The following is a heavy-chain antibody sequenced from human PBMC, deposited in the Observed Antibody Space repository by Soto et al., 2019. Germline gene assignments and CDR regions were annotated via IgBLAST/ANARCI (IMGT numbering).Heavy chain of an antibody. CDR2: ISGGGGRT. D-gene: IGHD6-13*01. J-gene: IGHJ4*02. V-gene: IGHV3-23*01. Sequence: GGSLRLSCAASGCTFSSYWMHWVRQAQGKGLEWVSRISGGGGRTWYADSVKGRFTTSRDNSKNTLSLQMNSLRAEDTAVYYSAKDPRIAAAGTTDYWGQGTLVTVSS. CDR1: GCTFSSYW. CDR3: AKDPRIAAAGTTDY.